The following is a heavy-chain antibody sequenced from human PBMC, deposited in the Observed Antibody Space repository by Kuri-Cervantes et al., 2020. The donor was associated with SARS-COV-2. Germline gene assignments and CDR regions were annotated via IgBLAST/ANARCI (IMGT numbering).Heavy chain of an antibody. D-gene: IGHD3-22*01. J-gene: IGHJ6*02. CDR3: AKDPEGYYYDSSGYYHYYYYGMDV. CDR2: ISGSGGST. CDR1: GFTFSDYY. V-gene: IGHV3-23*01. Sequence: GGSLRLSCAASGFTFSDYYMSWVRQAPGKGLEWVSAISGSGGSTYYADSVKGRFTISRDNSKNTLYLQMNSLRAEDTAVYYCAKDPEGYYYDSSGYYHYYYYGMDVWGQGTTVTVSS.